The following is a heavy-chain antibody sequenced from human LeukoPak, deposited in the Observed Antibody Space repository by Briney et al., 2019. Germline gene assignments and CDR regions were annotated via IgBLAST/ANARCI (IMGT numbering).Heavy chain of an antibody. D-gene: IGHD3-3*01. CDR1: GFTFSSYA. CDR3: VKDEYYDFWSGYRLDY. J-gene: IGHJ4*02. CDR2: ISSNGGST. Sequence: GRSLRLSCAASGFTFSSYAMHWVRQAPGKGLEYVSAISSNGGSTYYADSVKGRFTISRDNSKNTLYLQMSSLRAEDTAVYYCVKDEYYDFWSGYRLDYWGQGTLVTVSS. V-gene: IGHV3-64D*06.